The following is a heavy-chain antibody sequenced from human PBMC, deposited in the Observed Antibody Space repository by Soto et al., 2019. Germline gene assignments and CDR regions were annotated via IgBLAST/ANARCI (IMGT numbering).Heavy chain of an antibody. CDR1: EYTLSELT. Sequence: ASVKVSCKVSEYTLSELTMHWVRQAPGKGLEWMGGFDPRDGEIIYAQKFQERVTMTTDTSTSTAYMELRSLRSDDTAIYFCARERQWESLPYWGQGTLVTVSS. D-gene: IGHD1-26*01. CDR2: FDPRDGEI. J-gene: IGHJ4*02. V-gene: IGHV1-24*01. CDR3: ARERQWESLPY.